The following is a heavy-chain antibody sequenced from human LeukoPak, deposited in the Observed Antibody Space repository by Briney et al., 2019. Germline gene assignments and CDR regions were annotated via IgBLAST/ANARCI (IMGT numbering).Heavy chain of an antibody. V-gene: IGHV4-59*01. CDR3: ARGYCSSTSCYERLPFDAFDI. CDR1: GGSISTYY. J-gene: IGHJ3*02. Sequence: SETLSLTCTVSGGSISTYYWSWIRQPPGKGLEWIGYIYHSGSTKYNPSLKSRVTISVDTSKNQFSLKLSSVTAADTAVYYCARGYCSSTSCYERLPFDAFDIWGQGTMVTVSS. CDR2: IYHSGST. D-gene: IGHD2-2*01.